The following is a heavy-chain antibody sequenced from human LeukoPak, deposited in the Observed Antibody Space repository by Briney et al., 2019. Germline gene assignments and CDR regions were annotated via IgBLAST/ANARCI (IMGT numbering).Heavy chain of an antibody. CDR2: IIPIFGTA. J-gene: IGHJ5*02. Sequence: ASVKVSCKASGGTFSSYAISWVRQAPGQGLEWMGGIIPIFGTANYAQMFQGRVTITADESTSTAYMELSSLRSEDTAVYYCARVRDSSGLSWFDPWGQGTLVTVSS. V-gene: IGHV1-69*13. CDR1: GGTFSSYA. D-gene: IGHD3-22*01. CDR3: ARVRDSSGLSWFDP.